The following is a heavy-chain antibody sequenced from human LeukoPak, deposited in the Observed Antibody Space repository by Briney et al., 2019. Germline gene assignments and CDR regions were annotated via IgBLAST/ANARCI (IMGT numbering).Heavy chain of an antibody. D-gene: IGHD4-17*01. CDR3: ARDLESYGDYSPTEFDY. CDR2: IYSGGST. Sequence: GGSLRLSCAASGFTVSSNYMSWVRQAPGKGLEWVSVIYSGGSTYYADSVKGRFTISRDNSKNTLYLQMNSLRAEDTAVYYCARDLESYGDYSPTEFDYWGQGTLVTVSS. V-gene: IGHV3-66*01. CDR1: GFTVSSNY. J-gene: IGHJ4*02.